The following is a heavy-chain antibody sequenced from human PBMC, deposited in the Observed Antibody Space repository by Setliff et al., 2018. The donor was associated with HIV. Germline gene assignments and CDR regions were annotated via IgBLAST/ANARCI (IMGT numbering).Heavy chain of an antibody. J-gene: IGHJ4*02. Sequence: ASVKVSCKASGYTFTAFYMHWVRQAPGQGLEWMGIINPSGGGTNFAQKFQGRVTMTRDTSTSTVYMELNSLRSEDTAVYYCAREPSGSGNYFYFDYWGQGTLVTV. CDR1: GYTFTAFY. CDR3: AREPSGSGNYFYFDY. V-gene: IGHV1-46*01. CDR2: INPSGGGT. D-gene: IGHD1-26*01.